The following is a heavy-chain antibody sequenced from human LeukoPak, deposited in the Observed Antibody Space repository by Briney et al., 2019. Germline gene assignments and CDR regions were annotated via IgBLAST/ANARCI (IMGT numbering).Heavy chain of an antibody. CDR1: GGSVSSGSYY. CDR3: ARSYDILTGHYKRPYYFDY. V-gene: IGHV4-61*01. CDR2: IYYSGST. D-gene: IGHD3-9*01. Sequence: PSETLSLTCTVSGGSVSSGSYYWSWIRQPPGKGLEWIGYIYYSGSTNYNPSLKSRVTISVDTSKNQFSLKLSSVTAADTAVYYCARSYDILTGHYKRPYYFDYWGQGTLVTVSS. J-gene: IGHJ4*02.